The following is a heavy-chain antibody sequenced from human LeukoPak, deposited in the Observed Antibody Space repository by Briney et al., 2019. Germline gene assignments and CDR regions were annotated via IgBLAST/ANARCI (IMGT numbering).Heavy chain of an antibody. CDR1: GYTFIDYY. CDR3: ARSHFGVVIPFDP. Sequence: ASVKVSCKASGYTFIDYYIHWVRQATGQGLEWMGWMNPNSGNTGYAQKFQGRVTMTRNTSISTAYMELSSLRSEDTAVYYCARSHFGVVIPFDPWGQGTLVTVSS. CDR2: MNPNSGNT. J-gene: IGHJ5*02. V-gene: IGHV1-8*02. D-gene: IGHD3-3*01.